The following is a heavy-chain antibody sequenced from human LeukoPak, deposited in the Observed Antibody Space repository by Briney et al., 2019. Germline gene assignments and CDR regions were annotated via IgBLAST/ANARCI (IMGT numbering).Heavy chain of an antibody. CDR1: GFTFSHYA. V-gene: IGHV3-33*01. D-gene: IGHD4-11*01. CDR3: ARDAQRGFDYSNSLQY. Sequence: AGGSLRLSCAASGFTFSHYAMHWVRQAPGKGLEWVAVIWSDATNRYYADFVKGRFSIYRDDSRKRVFLQMNSLRAEDTAVYYCARDAQRGFDYSNSLQYWGQGALVTVAS. CDR2: IWSDATNR. J-gene: IGHJ4*02.